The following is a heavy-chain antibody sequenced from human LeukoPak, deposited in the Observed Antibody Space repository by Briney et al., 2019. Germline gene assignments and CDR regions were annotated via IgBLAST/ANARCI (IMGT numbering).Heavy chain of an antibody. CDR1: GYTFTGYY. CDR2: INPNSGGT. Sequence: ASVKVSCKASGYTFTGYYMHWVRQAPGQGLEWMGWINPNSGGTNYAQKFQGRVTMTRDTSISTAYMELRSLRSDDTAVYYCARNVIQLWFFDYWGQGTLVTVSS. V-gene: IGHV1-2*02. J-gene: IGHJ4*02. D-gene: IGHD5-18*01. CDR3: ARNVIQLWFFDY.